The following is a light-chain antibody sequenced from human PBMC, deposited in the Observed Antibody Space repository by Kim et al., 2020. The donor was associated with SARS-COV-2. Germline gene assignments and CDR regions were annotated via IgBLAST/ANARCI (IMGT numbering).Light chain of an antibody. CDR3: QNYDSVAYA. V-gene: IGKV1-27*01. CDR1: QGIRNY. Sequence: ASVGDRVTITCRANQGIRNYLAWYQQKPGKVPKVLIYAASTLQSGVPSRFSGGGFGTDFTLNISSLQPEDVATYYCQNYDSVAYAFGQGTKVEI. CDR2: AAS. J-gene: IGKJ2*01.